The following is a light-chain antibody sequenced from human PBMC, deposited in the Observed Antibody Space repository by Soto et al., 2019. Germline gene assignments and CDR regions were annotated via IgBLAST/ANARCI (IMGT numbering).Light chain of an antibody. CDR1: QSISYY. Sequence: DIQMTQSPSSLSASVGDRVTITCRASQSISYYLNWYQQKPGRAPRLLIYTSSILQSGVPSTFSGSESWTDYTLTISRLPPEDFATDYCQDNYTSPWTYGQGTKVYIK. J-gene: IGKJ1*01. V-gene: IGKV1-39*01. CDR2: TSS. CDR3: QDNYTSPWT.